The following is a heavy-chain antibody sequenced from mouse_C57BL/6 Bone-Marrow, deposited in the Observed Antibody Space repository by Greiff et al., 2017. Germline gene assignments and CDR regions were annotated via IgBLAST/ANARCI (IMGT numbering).Heavy chain of an antibody. CDR1: GFTFSSYG. CDR2: ISSGGSYT. J-gene: IGHJ3*01. D-gene: IGHD2-12*01. V-gene: IGHV5-6*01. Sequence: EVQLVESGGDLVKPGGSLKLSCAASGFTFSSYGMSWVRQTPDKRLEWVATISSGGSYTYYPDSVQGRFTISRDNAKNTLYLQMSSLKSEDTAMYYCARNSPFAYWGQGTLVTVSA. CDR3: ARNSPFAY.